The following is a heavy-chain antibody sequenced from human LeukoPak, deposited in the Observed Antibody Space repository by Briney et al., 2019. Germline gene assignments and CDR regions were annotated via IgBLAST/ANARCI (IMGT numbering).Heavy chain of an antibody. Sequence: PSETLSLTCTVSGGSISTYYWSWIRQSPGKGLEWIGHIYYSGSIKYNPSLKSRVTISLDTSKNQFSLKLSSVTAADTAVYYCARIAAAGETYFQHWGQGTLITVSS. J-gene: IGHJ1*01. D-gene: IGHD6-13*01. CDR3: ARIAAAGETYFQH. V-gene: IGHV4-59*12. CDR1: GGSISTYY. CDR2: IYYSGSI.